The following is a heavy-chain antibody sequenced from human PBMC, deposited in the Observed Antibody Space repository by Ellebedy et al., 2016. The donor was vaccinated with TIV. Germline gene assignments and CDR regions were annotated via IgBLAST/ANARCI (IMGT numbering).Heavy chain of an antibody. J-gene: IGHJ5*02. D-gene: IGHD3-10*01. CDR2: IYPGDSHT. CDR3: ARWGLLRFGSGGWFDP. V-gene: IGHV5-51*01. Sequence: GESLKISCKGSGYSFTSYWIGWVRQMPGKGLEWMGIIYPGDSHTRYSPSFQGQVTISADKSISTAYLQWSSLKASDTAMYYCARWGLLRFGSGGWFDPWGQGTLVTVSS. CDR1: GYSFTSYW.